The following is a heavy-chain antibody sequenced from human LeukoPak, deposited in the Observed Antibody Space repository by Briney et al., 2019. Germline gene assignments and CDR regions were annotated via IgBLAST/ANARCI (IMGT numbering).Heavy chain of an antibody. J-gene: IGHJ6*04. D-gene: IGHD6-19*01. V-gene: IGHV1-24*01. Sequence: ASVTVSCKVSGYTLTELSLHRVRQAPGKGLEWMGGFDPEDGETIYAHKFQGRVTMTEDTSTDTAYMELSSLRSEDTAVYYCATGESSGVYYYYGMDVWGKGTTVTVSS. CDR3: ATGESSGVYYYYGMDV. CDR2: FDPEDGET. CDR1: GYTLTELS.